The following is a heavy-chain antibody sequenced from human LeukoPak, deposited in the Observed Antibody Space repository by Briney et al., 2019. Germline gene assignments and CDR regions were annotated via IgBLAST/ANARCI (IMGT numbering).Heavy chain of an antibody. CDR1: GGTFSSYA. D-gene: IGHD2-15*01. V-gene: IGHV1-69*06. J-gene: IGHJ3*02. CDR3: ARDSVVVAPGAFDI. CDR2: IIPIFGTA. Sequence: GASVKVSCKASGGTFSSYAISWVRQAPGQGLEWMGGIIPIFGTANYAQKFQGRVTITADKSTSTVYMELSSLRSEDTAVYYCARDSVVVAPGAFDIWGQGTMVTVSS.